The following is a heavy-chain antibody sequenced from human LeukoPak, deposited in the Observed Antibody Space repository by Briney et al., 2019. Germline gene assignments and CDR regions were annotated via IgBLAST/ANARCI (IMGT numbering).Heavy chain of an antibody. CDR2: ISGGGGTT. Sequence: GGSLRLSCAASGFTFSDYYMSWIRQAPGKGLEWVALISGGGGTTYYADFVKGRFTISRDNSKNTLYLQMNSLRAEDTAVYYCAKAYIDSSPSAFDIWGQGTMVTVSS. CDR1: GFTFSDYY. J-gene: IGHJ3*02. CDR3: AKAYIDSSPSAFDI. D-gene: IGHD6-13*01. V-gene: IGHV3-23*01.